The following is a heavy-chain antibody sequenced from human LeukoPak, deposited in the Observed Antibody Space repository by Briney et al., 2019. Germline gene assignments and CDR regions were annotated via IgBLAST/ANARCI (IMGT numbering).Heavy chain of an antibody. J-gene: IGHJ4*02. D-gene: IGHD3-22*01. V-gene: IGHV3-21*01. CDR1: GFTFSSYS. Sequence: GGSLRLSCAASGFTFSSYSMNWVRQAPGKGLEWVSSISSSSSYIYYADSVKGRFTISRDNAKNSLYLQMNSLRAEDTAVYYCARDLDSSGYSSPPDYWGRGTLVTVSS. CDR2: ISSSSSYI. CDR3: ARDLDSSGYSSPPDY.